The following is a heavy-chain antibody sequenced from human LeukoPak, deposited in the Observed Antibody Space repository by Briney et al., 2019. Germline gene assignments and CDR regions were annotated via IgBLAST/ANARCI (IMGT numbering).Heavy chain of an antibody. CDR1: GGSVSSGGYY. V-gene: IGHV4-31*03. CDR3: ARGHRTSSAYHCNAMDV. J-gene: IGHJ6*02. CDR2: YYYSGNT. Sequence: SQTLSLTCTVSGGSVSSGGYYWSWIRQHPGKGLEGIVYYYYSGNTCYNPSLKSRVSISVDTSKNQLSLTLTSVTAADTAVYYCARGHRTSSAYHCNAMDVWGQGTTVTVSS. D-gene: IGHD2-8*01.